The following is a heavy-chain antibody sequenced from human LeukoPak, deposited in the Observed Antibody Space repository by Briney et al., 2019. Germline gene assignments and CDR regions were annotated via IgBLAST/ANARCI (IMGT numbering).Heavy chain of an antibody. Sequence: GGSLRLSCTASGFSFRNTWMSWVRQAPGKGLEWVANIKVDGTDIHYVDSVKGRFTISGDNAKNSLFLQMNSLRAEDTAVYYCASDSSAYCLFDYWGQGTLVTVSS. CDR1: GFSFRNTW. D-gene: IGHD3-22*01. V-gene: IGHV3-7*03. J-gene: IGHJ4*02. CDR2: IKVDGTDI. CDR3: ASDSSAYCLFDY.